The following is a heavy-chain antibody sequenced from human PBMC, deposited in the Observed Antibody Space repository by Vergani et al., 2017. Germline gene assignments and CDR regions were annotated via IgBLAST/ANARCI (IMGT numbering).Heavy chain of an antibody. CDR3: ASCVDTAMGCYYGMDV. Sequence: QLQLQESGSGLVKPSQTLYLTCAVSGGSISSGGYSWSWIRQPPGKGLEWVGYIYHSGSTYYNPSHKSRVPISVDGYKNQFSLKLSSVTAADTAVYYCASCVDTAMGCYYGMDVWGQGTTVTVSS. D-gene: IGHD5-18*01. J-gene: IGHJ6*02. CDR2: IYHSGST. CDR1: GGSISSGGYS. V-gene: IGHV4-30-2*01.